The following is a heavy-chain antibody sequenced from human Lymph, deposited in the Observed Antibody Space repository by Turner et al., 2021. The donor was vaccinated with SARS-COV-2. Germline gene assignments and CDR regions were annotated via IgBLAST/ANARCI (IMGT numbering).Heavy chain of an antibody. J-gene: IGHJ6*02. CDR1: GGIFSSYA. V-gene: IGHV1-69*01. CDR2: IIPIFGAV. D-gene: IGHD7-27*01. CDR3: ARERGSISGAVRGMDV. Sequence: QGQLVQSGAEVKKPGSSVKVSCKASGGIFSSYAINWVRQAPGQGLEWVGGIIPIFGAVNYGQKFQGRVTISADESTGTAYMELSSLRSEDTAVYYCARERGSISGAVRGMDVWGQGTTVTVSS.